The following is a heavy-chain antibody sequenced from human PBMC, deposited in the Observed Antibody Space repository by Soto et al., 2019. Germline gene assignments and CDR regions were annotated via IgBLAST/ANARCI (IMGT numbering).Heavy chain of an antibody. CDR1: GFTFRSYG. Sequence: VGSLRLSCAASGFTFRSYGMMWVRQAPGKGLEWVSAISRSAGGNTYYADSVKGRFTISRDDSKNTLYLQMDSLRPEDTAQYYCAGWNYDYWGQGTQVTVSS. J-gene: IGHJ4*02. V-gene: IGHV3-23*01. CDR3: AGWNYDY. CDR2: ISRSAGGNT. D-gene: IGHD1-7*01.